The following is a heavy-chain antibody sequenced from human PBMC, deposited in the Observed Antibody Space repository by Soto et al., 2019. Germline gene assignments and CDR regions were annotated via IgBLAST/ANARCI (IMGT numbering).Heavy chain of an antibody. CDR1: GGSISSGGYY. D-gene: IGHD3-16*02. J-gene: IGHJ4*02. Sequence: SETLALTCTVSGGSISSGGYYWSWIRQHPGKGLEWIGYIYYSGSTYYNPSLKSRVTISVDTSKNQFSLKLSSVTAADTAVYYCARHLGELSLGFFDYWGQGTLVTVSS. V-gene: IGHV4-31*03. CDR2: IYYSGST. CDR3: ARHLGELSLGFFDY.